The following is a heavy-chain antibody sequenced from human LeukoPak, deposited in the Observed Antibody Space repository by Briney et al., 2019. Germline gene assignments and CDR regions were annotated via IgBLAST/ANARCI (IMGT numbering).Heavy chain of an antibody. CDR1: GFTFNNYA. V-gene: IGHV3-64*01. D-gene: IGHD3-22*01. CDR2: ISTDGSST. Sequence: GGSLRLSCKASGFTFNNYALHWVRQAPGKGLEYVSAISTDGSSTYYGNSVGGRFTISRDNSKNTLYLQMGSLRVEDMAVYYCARALGWASSGPIDYWGQGTLVSVSS. J-gene: IGHJ4*02. CDR3: ARALGWASSGPIDY.